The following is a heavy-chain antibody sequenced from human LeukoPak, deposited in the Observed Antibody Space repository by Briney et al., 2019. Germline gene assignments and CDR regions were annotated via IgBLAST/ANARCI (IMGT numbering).Heavy chain of an antibody. J-gene: IGHJ3*02. V-gene: IGHV4-4*07. D-gene: IGHD3-22*01. CDR3: ARDLLGYYDSSGAFDAFDI. CDR2: IYTSGST. CDR1: GGSISCYY. Sequence: SETLSLTCTVSGGSISCYYWSWIRQPAGKGLGWIGRIYTSGSTNYNPSLKSRVTMSVDTSKNQFSLKLSSVTAADTAVYYCARDLLGYYDSSGAFDAFDIWGQGTMVTVSS.